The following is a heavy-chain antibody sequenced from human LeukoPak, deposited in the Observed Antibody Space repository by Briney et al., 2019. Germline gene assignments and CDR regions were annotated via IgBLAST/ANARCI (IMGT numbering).Heavy chain of an antibody. J-gene: IGHJ4*02. Sequence: GESLKISCKGSGYNFASYWIGWVRQMPGKGLGWMGIIYPGDSDTRYSPSFQGQVTISADKSISTAYLQWSSLKTSDTAMYYCARHSAVYASGTSDYWGQGTLVTVSS. CDR1: GYNFASYW. CDR2: IYPGDSDT. V-gene: IGHV5-51*01. CDR3: ARHSAVYASGTSDY. D-gene: IGHD3-10*01.